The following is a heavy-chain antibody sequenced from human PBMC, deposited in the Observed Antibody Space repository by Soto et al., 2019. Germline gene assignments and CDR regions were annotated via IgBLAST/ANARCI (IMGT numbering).Heavy chain of an antibody. D-gene: IGHD4-17*01. J-gene: IGHJ6*03. CDR1: GYTFTSYG. CDR3: ARVIDYGDDTYYYYYMDV. V-gene: IGHV1-18*01. Sequence: QVQLVQSGAEVKKPGASVKVSCKASGYTFTSYGISWVRQAPGQGLEWMGWISAYNGNTNYAQKLQGRVTMTTDTSTSTAYMELRSLRSDDTAVYYCARVIDYGDDTYYYYYMDVWGKGTTVTVSS. CDR2: ISAYNGNT.